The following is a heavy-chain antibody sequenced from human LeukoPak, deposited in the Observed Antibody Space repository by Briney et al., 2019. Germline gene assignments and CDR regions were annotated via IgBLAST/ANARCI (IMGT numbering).Heavy chain of an antibody. D-gene: IGHD5-12*01. CDR3: AKDRLGSGYDWSDY. V-gene: IGHV3-23*01. CDR2: ISGSGGST. J-gene: IGHJ4*02. CDR1: GSTFSSYA. Sequence: PGGSLRLSCAASGSTFSSYAMSWVRQAPGKGLEWVSAISGSGGSTYYADSVKGRFTISRDNSKNTPYLQMNSLRAEDTAVYYCAKDRLGSGYDWSDYWGQGTLVTVSS.